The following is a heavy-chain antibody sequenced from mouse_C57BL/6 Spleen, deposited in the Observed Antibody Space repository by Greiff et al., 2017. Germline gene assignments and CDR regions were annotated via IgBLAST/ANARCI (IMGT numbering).Heavy chain of an antibody. CDR1: GFTFSSYA. D-gene: IGHD2-2*01. V-gene: IGHV5-4*01. CDR3: AREEGRYGYDVAWFAY. CDR2: ISDGGSYT. Sequence: EVKLVESGGGLVKPGGSLKLSCAASGFTFSSYAMSWFRQTPEKRLEWVATISDGGSYTYSPDNVKGRFTISRDNAKNNLYLQMSHLKSEDTAMYYGAREEGRYGYDVAWFAYWGQGTLVTVSA. J-gene: IGHJ3*01.